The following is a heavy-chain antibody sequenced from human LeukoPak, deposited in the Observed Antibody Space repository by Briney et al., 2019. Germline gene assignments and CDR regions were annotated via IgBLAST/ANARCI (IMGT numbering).Heavy chain of an antibody. CDR1: GFTFSSYS. CDR3: AKDKPRYSSSWYVRFDP. CDR2: ISGGGGST. Sequence: GGSLRLSCAASGFTFSSYSMNWVRQAPGKGLEWVSAISGGGGSTYYADSVKGRFTISRDNSKNTLYLQMNSLRAEDTAVYYCAKDKPRYSSSWYVRFDPWGQGTLVTVSS. D-gene: IGHD6-13*01. J-gene: IGHJ5*02. V-gene: IGHV3-23*01.